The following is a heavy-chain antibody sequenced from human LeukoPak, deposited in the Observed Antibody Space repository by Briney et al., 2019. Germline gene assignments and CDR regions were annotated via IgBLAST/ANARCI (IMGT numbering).Heavy chain of an antibody. Sequence: ASVKVTCKVSGYTLTELSMHWVRQAPGQGLEWMGWINPNSGGTNYAQKFQGRVTMTRDTSISTAYMELSRLRSDDTAVYYCARLYYDSSGLYYYYYMDVWGKGTTVTVSS. CDR2: INPNSGGT. D-gene: IGHD3-22*01. J-gene: IGHJ6*03. CDR3: ARLYYDSSGLYYYYYMDV. V-gene: IGHV1-2*02. CDR1: GYTLTELS.